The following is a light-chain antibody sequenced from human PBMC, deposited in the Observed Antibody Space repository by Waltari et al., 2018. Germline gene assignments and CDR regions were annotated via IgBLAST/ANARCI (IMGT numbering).Light chain of an antibody. Sequence: EIVRTQTPATLSVSPGDRATLSCRASQSVSSNLAWYQQKPGQAPRLLIYGASTRATGIPARFSGSGSGTEFTLTISSLQSEDFAVYYCQQYNKWPPLFTFGPGTKVDIK. CDR2: GAS. V-gene: IGKV3D-15*01. J-gene: IGKJ3*01. CDR3: QQYNKWPPLFT. CDR1: QSVSSN.